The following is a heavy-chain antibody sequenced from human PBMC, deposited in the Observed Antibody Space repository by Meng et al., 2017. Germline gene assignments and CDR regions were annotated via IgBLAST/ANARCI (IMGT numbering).Heavy chain of an antibody. Sequence: VAVVEAGGGVVQPGRSLRLSCAASGFTFSSYAMHWVRQAPGKGLEWVAVISYDGSNKYYADSVKGRFTISRDNSKNTLYLQMNSLRAEDTAVYYCAHFDYWGQGTLVTVSS. CDR2: ISYDGSNK. V-gene: IGHV3-30*01. CDR3: AHFDY. J-gene: IGHJ4*02. CDR1: GFTFSSYA.